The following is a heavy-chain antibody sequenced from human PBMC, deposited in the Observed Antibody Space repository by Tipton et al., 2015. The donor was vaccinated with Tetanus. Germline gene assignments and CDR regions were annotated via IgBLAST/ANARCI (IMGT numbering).Heavy chain of an antibody. J-gene: IGHJ6*02. D-gene: IGHD2/OR15-2a*01. CDR3: VRRWFGTQYYFGMDV. CDR2: INQDGSAE. CDR1: GFTFSSHW. V-gene: IGHV3-7*01. Sequence: FLRLSCEASGFTFSSHWMSWVRQVPGKGLEWVANINQDGSAEFYVDSVKGRFTISRDNSKNSLSLQMNSLRADDTAVYYCVRRWFGTQYYFGMDVWGQGTTVTVSS.